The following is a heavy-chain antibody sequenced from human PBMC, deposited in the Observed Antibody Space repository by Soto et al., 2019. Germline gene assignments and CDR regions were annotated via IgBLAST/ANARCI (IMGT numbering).Heavy chain of an antibody. CDR3: AGLQTYTIFGVVIIGQDYYYYGMDV. V-gene: IGHV1-18*01. J-gene: IGHJ6*02. Sequence: ASVKVSCKASGYTFTSYGISCVRQAPGQGLEWMGWINGGNGKTRYSQKFQARVTITRDKSASTAYMELYSLSSDDTAVYYCAGLQTYTIFGVVIIGQDYYYYGMDVWVQGTTVTVSS. CDR1: GYTFTSYG. D-gene: IGHD3-3*01. CDR2: INGGNGKT.